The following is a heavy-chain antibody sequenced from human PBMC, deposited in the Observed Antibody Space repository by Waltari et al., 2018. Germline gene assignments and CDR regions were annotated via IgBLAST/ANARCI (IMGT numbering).Heavy chain of an antibody. J-gene: IGHJ4*02. V-gene: IGHV1-69*04. CDR3: ARERGGGIAARWDFDY. Sequence: QVQLVQSGAEVKKPGSSVKVSCKASGGTFSSYAISWVRQAPGQGLEWMGGSITSRGIANYAQKFQGRVTITADESTSTAYMELSSLRSEDTAVYYCARERGGGIAARWDFDYWGQGTLVTVSS. CDR1: GGTFSSYA. CDR2: SITSRGIA. D-gene: IGHD6-6*01.